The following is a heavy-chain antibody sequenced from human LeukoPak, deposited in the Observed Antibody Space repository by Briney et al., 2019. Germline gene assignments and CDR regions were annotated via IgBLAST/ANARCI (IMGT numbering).Heavy chain of an antibody. J-gene: IGHJ6*03. CDR3: ARDGAGSSLYMDV. Sequence: GRSLRLSCAASGFTFDDYAMHWVRQAPGKGLEWVSGISWNSGSIGYADSVKGRFTISRDNAKNSLYLQMNSLRAEDTAVYYCARDGAGSSLYMDVWGKGTTVTVSS. D-gene: IGHD6-6*01. CDR1: GFTFDDYA. V-gene: IGHV3-9*01. CDR2: ISWNSGSI.